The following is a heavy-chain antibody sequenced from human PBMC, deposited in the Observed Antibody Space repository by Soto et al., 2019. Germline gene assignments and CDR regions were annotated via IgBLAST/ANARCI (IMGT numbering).Heavy chain of an antibody. V-gene: IGHV3-23*01. J-gene: IGHJ4*02. D-gene: IGHD5-18*01. CDR2: ISGSGGST. CDR3: ASRGYSYGPAKYYFDY. Sequence: GGSLRLSCAASGFTFSSYAMSWVRQAPGKGLEWVSAISGSGGSTYYADSVKGRFTISRDNSKNTLYLQMNSLRAEDTAVYYCASRGYSYGPAKYYFDYWGQGTLVTVSS. CDR1: GFTFSSYA.